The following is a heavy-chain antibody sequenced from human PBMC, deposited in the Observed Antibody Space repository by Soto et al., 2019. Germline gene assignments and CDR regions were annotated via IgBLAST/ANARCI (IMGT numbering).Heavy chain of an antibody. CDR1: GGSISGSY. Sequence: KTSETLSLTCTLSGGSISGSYWYWIRQPPGEGLEWIGNLHYSGSTNDNPSLKSRVSIFLDMSKNQISLKLVSLTAADTAVYYCARGVDYYDSSGFSPYLDHWGQGTLVTVSS. J-gene: IGHJ4*02. CDR3: ARGVDYYDSSGFSPYLDH. D-gene: IGHD3-22*01. V-gene: IGHV4-59*01. CDR2: LHYSGST.